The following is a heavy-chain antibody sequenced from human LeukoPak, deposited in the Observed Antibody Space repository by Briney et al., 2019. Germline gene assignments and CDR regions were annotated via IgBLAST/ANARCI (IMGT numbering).Heavy chain of an antibody. CDR1: GFTFSSHG. J-gene: IGHJ4*02. Sequence: GGSLRLSCAASGFTFSSHGMSWVRQAPGKGLEWVAVVSRNGEATDYRGSVKGRLTISRDNSKNMVYLEMNSLRAEDTAIYYCAREMVTAQRYFDYWGQGTLVTVSS. V-gene: IGHV3-23*01. CDR3: AREMVTAQRYFDY. D-gene: IGHD2-21*02. CDR2: VSRNGEAT.